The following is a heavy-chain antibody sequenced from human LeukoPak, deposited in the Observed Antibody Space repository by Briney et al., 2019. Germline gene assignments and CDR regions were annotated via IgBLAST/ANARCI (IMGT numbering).Heavy chain of an antibody. CDR2: ISGSGGST. J-gene: IGHJ4*02. Sequence: GGSLRLSCAASGFTFSSYAMSWVRQAPGKGLEWVSAISGSGGSTYYADSVKGRFTISRDNSKNTLYLQMNSLRAEDTAVYYCAKVPDIVVVVAATYYFDYWGQGTLATVSS. V-gene: IGHV3-23*01. CDR1: GFTFSSYA. D-gene: IGHD2-15*01. CDR3: AKVPDIVVVVAATYYFDY.